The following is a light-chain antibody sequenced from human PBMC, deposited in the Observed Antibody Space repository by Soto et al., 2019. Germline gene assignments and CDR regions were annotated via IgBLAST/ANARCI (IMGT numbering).Light chain of an antibody. V-gene: IGKV1-33*01. CDR3: QQYENLPT. J-gene: IGKJ5*01. CDR2: DAS. Sequence: DIQMTQSPSSLSASVGDTATITCRASQSISSYLNWYQQKPGKAPKLLIYDASNLEAGVPSRFRGSGSGTDFTFTISRLQPEDIATYYCQQYENLPTFGQGTRLE. CDR1: QSISSY.